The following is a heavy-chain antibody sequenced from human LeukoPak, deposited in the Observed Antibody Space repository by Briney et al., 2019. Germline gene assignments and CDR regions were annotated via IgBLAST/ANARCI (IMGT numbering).Heavy chain of an antibody. Sequence: GGSLRLSCAVSGLTVRGNYMSWVRQAPGKGLEWVSVIYSGGRTYNADSVKGRFTISRDTSKNTLYLQMSSLRAEDTAVYYCARDPVAVAGHGGFDYWGQGTLVTVSS. D-gene: IGHD6-19*01. CDR3: ARDPVAVAGHGGFDY. CDR2: IYSGGRT. CDR1: GLTVRGNY. J-gene: IGHJ4*02. V-gene: IGHV3-66*01.